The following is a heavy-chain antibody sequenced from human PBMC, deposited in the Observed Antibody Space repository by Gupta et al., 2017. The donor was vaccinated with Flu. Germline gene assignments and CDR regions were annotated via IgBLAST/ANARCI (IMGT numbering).Heavy chain of an antibody. CDR3: ARRRRAARTESRPYYYYYMDV. V-gene: IGHV4-34*01. Sequence: LEWSGEINHSGSTNYNPSLKSRVTISVDTSKNQFSLKLSSVTAADTAVYYCARRRRAARTESRPYYYYYMDVWGKGTTVTVSS. D-gene: IGHD6-6*01. J-gene: IGHJ6*03. CDR2: INHSGST.